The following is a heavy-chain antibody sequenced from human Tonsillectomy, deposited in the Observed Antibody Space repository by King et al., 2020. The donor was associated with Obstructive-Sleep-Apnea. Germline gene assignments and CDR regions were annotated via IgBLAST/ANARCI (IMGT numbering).Heavy chain of an antibody. CDR2: VYPGDSDT. CDR1: EYGFANYW. CDR3: VRYDTAGYLDY. D-gene: IGHD3-22*01. Sequence: QLVQSGAEVKKPGESLRISCKGSEYGFANYWIAWVRQMPGKGLEWMGLVYPGDSDTTYNPSFQGHVTFSTDKSIKTTYLQWSSLKASDTAIYYCVRYDTAGYLDYWGQGTPVTVSS. V-gene: IGHV5-51*01. J-gene: IGHJ4*02.